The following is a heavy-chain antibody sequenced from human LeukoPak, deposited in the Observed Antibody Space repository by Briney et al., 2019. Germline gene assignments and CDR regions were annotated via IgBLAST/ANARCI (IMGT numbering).Heavy chain of an antibody. CDR2: IYYSGST. CDR1: GDSISGYY. D-gene: IGHD6-13*01. V-gene: IGHV4-59*08. CDR3: ARNTDSSTWSWSDP. Sequence: PSETLSLTCTVSGDSISGYYWTWIRQTPGKGLEWIGHIYYSGSTNYNPSLKSRVTISIDTSKNQFSLKLRSVTAADSAVYYCARNTDSSTWSWSDPWGQGTLVTVSS. J-gene: IGHJ5*02.